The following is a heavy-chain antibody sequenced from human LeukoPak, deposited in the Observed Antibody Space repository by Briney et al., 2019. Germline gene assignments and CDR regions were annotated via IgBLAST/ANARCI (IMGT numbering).Heavy chain of an antibody. CDR3: ARGVRWYQPQRTYMDV. CDR2: IYYSGST. J-gene: IGHJ6*03. D-gene: IGHD2-2*01. V-gene: IGHV4-61*01. CDR1: GGSISSSSYY. Sequence: PSETPSLTCTVSGGSISSSSYYWSWLRQPPGTGLEWRGYIYYSGSTNYNPSLKSRVTISVDTSKNQFSLKLSSVTAADTAVYYCARGVRWYQPQRTYMDVWGKGTTVTISS.